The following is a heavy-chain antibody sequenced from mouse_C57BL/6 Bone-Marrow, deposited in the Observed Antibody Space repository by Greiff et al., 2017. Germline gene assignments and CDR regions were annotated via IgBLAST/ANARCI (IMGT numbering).Heavy chain of an antibody. CDR2: IYPTSGRT. CDR1: GYTFTSYW. D-gene: IGHD4-1*01. Sequence: VQLQQSGAELVKPGASVKMSCKASGYTFTSYWITWVKQRPGQGLEWIGDIYPTSGRTNYNEKFKSKAILTVDTSSNTAYLQLSSLTSADSAVFYCARSGPLGRSFDYWGQGTTLTVSS. CDR3: ARSGPLGRSFDY. J-gene: IGHJ2*01. V-gene: IGHV1-55*01.